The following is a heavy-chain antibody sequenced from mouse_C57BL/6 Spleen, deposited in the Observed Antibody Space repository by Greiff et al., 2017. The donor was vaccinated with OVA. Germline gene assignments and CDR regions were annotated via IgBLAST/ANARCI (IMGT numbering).Heavy chain of an antibody. Sequence: QVQLQQSGAELARPGASVKLSCKASGYTFTSYGISWVKQRTGQGLEWIGEIYPRRGNTYYNEKFKGKATLTADKSSSTAYMELRSLTSEDSAVYFCARSEITTVVAEEDYWGQGTTLTVSS. CDR3: ARSEITTVVAEEDY. V-gene: IGHV1-81*01. CDR1: GYTFTSYG. J-gene: IGHJ2*01. CDR2: IYPRRGNT. D-gene: IGHD1-1*01.